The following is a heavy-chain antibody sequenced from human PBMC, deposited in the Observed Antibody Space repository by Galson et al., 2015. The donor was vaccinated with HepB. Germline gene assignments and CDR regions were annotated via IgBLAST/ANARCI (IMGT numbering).Heavy chain of an antibody. D-gene: IGHD6-19*01. CDR1: GGTFSSYA. Sequence: SVKVSCKASGGTFSSYAISWVQQAPGQGLEWMGRIIPILGIANYAQKFQGRVTITADKSTSTAYMELSSLISEDTAVYYCAGYGGTGYSSLRRNWFDPWGQGTRVTVSS. CDR3: AGYGGTGYSSLRRNWFDP. V-gene: IGHV1-69*04. J-gene: IGHJ5*02. CDR2: IIPILGIA.